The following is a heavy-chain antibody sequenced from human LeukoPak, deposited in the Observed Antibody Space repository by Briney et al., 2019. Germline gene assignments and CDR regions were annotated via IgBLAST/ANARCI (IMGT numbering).Heavy chain of an antibody. V-gene: IGHV3-23*01. D-gene: IGHD2-15*01. CDR2: ISGSGGST. CDR1: GFTFSSYA. Sequence: GGSLRLSCAASGFTFSSYAMSWVRQASGKGLEWVSAISGSGGSTYYADSVKGRFTISRDNSKNTLYLQMNSLRAEDTAVYYCAKDVESDIVVVVAAAFDIWGQGTMVTVSS. J-gene: IGHJ3*02. CDR3: AKDVESDIVVVVAAAFDI.